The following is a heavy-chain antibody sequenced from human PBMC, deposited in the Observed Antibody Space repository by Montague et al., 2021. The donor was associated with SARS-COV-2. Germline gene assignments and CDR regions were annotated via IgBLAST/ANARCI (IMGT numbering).Heavy chain of an antibody. J-gene: IGHJ3*02. Sequence: SETLSLTCAVYGGSFSGYYWSWIRQPSGKGLEWIGEINHSGNTNYNPSLKSRVTISVDTSKNQFSLKLSSVTAADTAVYYCAIPMVQGFSRAFDIWGQGTMVTVSS. CDR3: AIPMVQGFSRAFDI. D-gene: IGHD3-10*01. V-gene: IGHV4-34*01. CDR1: GGSFSGYY. CDR2: INHSGNT.